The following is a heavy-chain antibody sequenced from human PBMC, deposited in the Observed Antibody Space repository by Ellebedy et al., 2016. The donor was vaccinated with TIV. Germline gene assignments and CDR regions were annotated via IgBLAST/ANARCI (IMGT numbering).Heavy chain of an antibody. CDR3: ARHPLGELSYYFDY. D-gene: IGHD3-10*01. J-gene: IGHJ4*02. CDR1: GGSISSYY. Sequence: MPSETLSLTCTVSGGSISSYYWSWIRQPPGKGLEWIGYIYYSGSTNYNPSLKSRVTISVDTSKNQFSLKLGSVTAADTAVYYCARHPLGELSYYFDYWGQGTLVTVSS. CDR2: IYYSGST. V-gene: IGHV4-59*01.